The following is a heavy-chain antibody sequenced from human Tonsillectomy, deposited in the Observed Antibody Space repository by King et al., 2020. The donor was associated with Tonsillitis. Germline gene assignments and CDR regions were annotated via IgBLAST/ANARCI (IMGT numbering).Heavy chain of an antibody. J-gene: IGHJ3*01. D-gene: IGHD3-10*01. V-gene: IGHV1-3*01. CDR2: INARVGNT. CDR3: AREESDAFDF. CDR1: GYTFTRYP. Sequence: QLVQSGAEVKKPGASVKVSCKTSGYTFTRYPMHWVRQAPGQRLEWMGWINARVGNTEHPEKFQGRLTLTRDTSATTAYMELTNLRFEDTGVYYCAREESDAFDFWGQGTMVTVSS.